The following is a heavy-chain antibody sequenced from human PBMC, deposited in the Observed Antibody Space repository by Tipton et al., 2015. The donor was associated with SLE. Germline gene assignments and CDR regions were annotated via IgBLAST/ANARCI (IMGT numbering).Heavy chain of an antibody. V-gene: IGHV4-59*11. CDR2: IYYSGST. J-gene: IGHJ4*02. Sequence: TLSPTCTVSGGSISSHYWSWIRQPPGKGLEWIGYIYYSGSTNYNPSLKSRVTISVDTSKNQFSLKLSSVTAADTAVYYCARVAGYSSGWADYWGQGTLVTVSS. CDR1: GGSISSHY. CDR3: ARVAGYSSGWADY. D-gene: IGHD6-19*01.